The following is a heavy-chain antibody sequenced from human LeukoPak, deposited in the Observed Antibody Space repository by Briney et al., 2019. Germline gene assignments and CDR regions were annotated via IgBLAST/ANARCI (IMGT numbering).Heavy chain of an antibody. V-gene: IGHV3-30*04. CDR3: ARDAGGFCLGELYQYHYYGMDV. J-gene: IGHJ6*02. Sequence: GGSLRLSCAGSGFTFSSYSMHWVRQTPGKGLEWVAVISHDGSNKEYGGSVKGRFTISRDNSKKTVYLQMNSLRVEDTAMYYCARDAGGFCLGELYQYHYYGMDVWGQGTTVTVSS. CDR2: ISHDGSNK. CDR1: GFTFSSYS. D-gene: IGHD3-16*01.